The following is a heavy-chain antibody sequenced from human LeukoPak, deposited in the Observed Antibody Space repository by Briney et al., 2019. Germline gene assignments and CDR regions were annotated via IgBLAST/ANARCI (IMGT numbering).Heavy chain of an antibody. CDR3: ARVKVQLGRRREYYYYMDV. D-gene: IGHD1-1*01. CDR1: GFSFSTYE. Sequence: GGSLRLSCAASGFSFSTYEMNWVRQAPGKGLEWVSYIGSSGGSIYYADSVKGRFTISRDNAKNSLYLQMNSLRAEDTAVYYCARVKVQLGRRREYYYYMDVWGKGTTVTISS. J-gene: IGHJ6*03. V-gene: IGHV3-48*03. CDR2: IGSSGGSI.